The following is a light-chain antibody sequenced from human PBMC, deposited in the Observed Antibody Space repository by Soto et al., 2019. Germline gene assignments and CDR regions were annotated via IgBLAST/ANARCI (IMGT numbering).Light chain of an antibody. CDR3: QQYNTHSGT. CDR1: QTVNAW. CDR2: DAS. V-gene: IGKV1-5*01. Sequence: DIQMTQSPSTLSASLGDRVTITCRASQTVNAWLAWYQHKPGKAPKPLIYDASILESGVPARFSGSGSGTEFSLTISSLKPDDVGTYYCQQYNTHSGTFGQGTKVEIK. J-gene: IGKJ1*01.